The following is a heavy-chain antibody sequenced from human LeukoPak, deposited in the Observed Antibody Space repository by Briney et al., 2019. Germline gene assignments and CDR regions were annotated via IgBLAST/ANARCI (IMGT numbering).Heavy chain of an antibody. Sequence: GGSLRLSCAASGFTFSRYGMHWVRQTPGKGLEWVAVISYDASNKYYADSVKGRFTISRDNSKNTLYLQMNSLRAEDTAVYYCAKGHLVVIIHDFDYWGQGTLVTVSS. CDR2: ISYDASNK. J-gene: IGHJ4*02. D-gene: IGHD3-22*01. V-gene: IGHV3-30*18. CDR3: AKGHLVVIIHDFDY. CDR1: GFTFSRYG.